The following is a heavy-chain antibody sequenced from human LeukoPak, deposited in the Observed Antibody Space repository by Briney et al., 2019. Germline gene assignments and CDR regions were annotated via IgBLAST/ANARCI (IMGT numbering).Heavy chain of an antibody. J-gene: IGHJ4*02. CDR3: ARDLAVVTPENLEGTGFDY. CDR1: GFTFSSYG. D-gene: IGHD4-23*01. CDR2: IRYDGSNK. Sequence: QAGGFLRLSCAASGFTFSSYGMHWVRQAPGKGLEWVAFIRYDGSNKYYADSVKGRFTISRDNSKNTLYLQMNSLRAEDTAVYYCARDLAVVTPENLEGTGFDYWGQGTLVTVSS. V-gene: IGHV3-30*02.